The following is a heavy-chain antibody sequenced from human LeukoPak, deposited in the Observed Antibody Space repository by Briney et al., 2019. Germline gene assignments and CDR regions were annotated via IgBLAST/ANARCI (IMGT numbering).Heavy chain of an antibody. CDR1: GYTFTSYG. D-gene: IGHD3-3*01. CDR3: ARGRYARWVLEASDVFDP. J-gene: IGHJ5*02. CDR2: ISAYNGNT. Sequence: GASVKVSCKASGYTFTSYGISWVRQAPGQGLEWMGWISAYNGNTNYAQKLQGRVTMTTDTSTSTAYMELRSLRSDDTAVYYCARGRYARWVLEASDVFDPGGQGPLVTVSS. V-gene: IGHV1-18*01.